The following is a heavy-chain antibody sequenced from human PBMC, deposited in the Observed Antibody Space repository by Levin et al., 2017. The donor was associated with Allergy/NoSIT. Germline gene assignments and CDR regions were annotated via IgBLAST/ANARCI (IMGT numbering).Heavy chain of an antibody. CDR3: ARDRNYGGNPYGLDV. Sequence: SCTVSGGSISNYYWTWIRQPPGKGLEWIGYIFHTGNTYSNPSLKSRVTISVDTPKNQFSLKLTSATTADTAVYYCARDRNYGGNPYGLDVWGQGTTVTVSS. V-gene: IGHV4-59*01. D-gene: IGHD4-23*01. J-gene: IGHJ6*02. CDR1: GGSISNYY. CDR2: IFHTGNT.